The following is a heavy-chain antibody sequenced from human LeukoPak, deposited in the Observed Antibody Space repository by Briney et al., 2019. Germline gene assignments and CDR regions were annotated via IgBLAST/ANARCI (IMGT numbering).Heavy chain of an antibody. CDR1: GGSISSYY. J-gene: IGHJ5*02. CDR3: ARDRHGSGSAHSFDP. Sequence: TTSDTLSLTCTVSGGSISSYYWSWIRQPPGKGLEWIAYIHYSGSTNYNPSLKSRVTISVDTSKNQFSLKLNSVTAADTAVYYCARDRHGSGSAHSFDPWGQGTLVTVSS. D-gene: IGHD3-10*01. V-gene: IGHV4-59*01. CDR2: IHYSGST.